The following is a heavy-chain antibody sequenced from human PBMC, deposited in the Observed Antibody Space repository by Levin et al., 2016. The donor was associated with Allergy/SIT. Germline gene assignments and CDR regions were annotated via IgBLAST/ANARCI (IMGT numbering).Heavy chain of an antibody. V-gene: IGHV3-64*02. Sequence: GALKISCAASGFTFSSYSMHWVRQAPGKGLEYVSAIGGSDNLTYYADSVKGRFTISRDNSKNTLFLQMGSLRAEDMAVYYCARAVSGGEYFDYWGQGTLVTVSS. CDR1: GFTFSSYS. CDR2: IGGSDNLT. D-gene: IGHD1-26*01. J-gene: IGHJ4*02. CDR3: ARAVSGGEYFDY.